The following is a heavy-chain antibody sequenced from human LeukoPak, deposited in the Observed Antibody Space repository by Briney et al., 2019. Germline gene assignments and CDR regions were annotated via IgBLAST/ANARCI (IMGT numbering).Heavy chain of an antibody. CDR2: INHSGST. V-gene: IGHV4-34*01. CDR3: ARAPEMATTMGGWTGGIAGFDY. D-gene: IGHD5-24*01. J-gene: IGHJ4*02. Sequence: SETLSLTCAVYGGSFSGYYWSWIRQPPGKGLEWIGEINHSGSTNYNPSLKSRVTISVDTSKNQFSLKLSSVTAADTAVYYCARAPEMATTMGGWTGGIAGFDYWGQGTLVTVSS. CDR1: GGSFSGYY.